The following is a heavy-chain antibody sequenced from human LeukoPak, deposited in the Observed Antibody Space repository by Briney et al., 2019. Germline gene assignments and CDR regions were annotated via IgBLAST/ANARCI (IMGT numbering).Heavy chain of an antibody. V-gene: IGHV3-7*01. CDR3: ARDRALYHTRGYYYTEDDY. CDR1: GFTFSNYW. Sequence: GGSLRLSCTASGFTFSNYWMSWVRQAPGKELEWVANIKQDGSDRYYVDSVKGRFTISRDNAKNSLYLQMNSLRAEDTAVYYCARDRALYHTRGYYYTEDDYWGQGTLVTVSA. J-gene: IGHJ4*02. D-gene: IGHD3-22*01. CDR2: IKQDGSDR.